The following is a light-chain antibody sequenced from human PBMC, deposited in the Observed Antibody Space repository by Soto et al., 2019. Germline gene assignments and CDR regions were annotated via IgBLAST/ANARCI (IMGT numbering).Light chain of an antibody. CDR2: EVN. CDR1: GGDVGRYDL. CDR3: CSYAGSGTWV. Sequence: QSALTQPASVSGSPGQSITISCAGSGGDVGRYDLVSWYQQIPGKAPKLIIFEVNRRPSGVSDRFSGSKSGNTASLTISGLQAEDEADFFCCSYAGSGTWVFGGGTKLTVL. V-gene: IGLV2-23*02. J-gene: IGLJ3*02.